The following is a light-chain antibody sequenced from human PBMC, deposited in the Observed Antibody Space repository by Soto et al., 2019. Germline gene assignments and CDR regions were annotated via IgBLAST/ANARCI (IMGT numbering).Light chain of an antibody. CDR2: ENN. CDR1: SSNLGINF. Sequence: QSVLTQPPSVSAAPEQKVTISCSGGSSNLGINFVSWYQQFPGGVPKLLIYENNKRPSGIPDSFSGAKSGTSATLDITGLQAWDEADYYCATWDGSLSVGVFGGGTKVTVL. CDR3: ATWDGSLSVGV. J-gene: IGLJ1*01. V-gene: IGLV1-51*02.